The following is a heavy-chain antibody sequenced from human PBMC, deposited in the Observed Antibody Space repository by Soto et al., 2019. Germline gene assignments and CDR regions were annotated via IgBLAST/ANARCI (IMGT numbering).Heavy chain of an antibody. Sequence: QVQLVQSGAEVKKPGSSVKVSCKASGGTFSSYAISWVRQAPGQGLEWMGGIIPIFGTANYAQKLQGRVTMTADKSTSTAYMELSSLRSEDTAVDYCASKLEGGAFDYWGQGTLVTVSS. D-gene: IGHD1-1*01. J-gene: IGHJ4*02. V-gene: IGHV1-69*06. CDR2: IIPIFGTA. CDR3: ASKLEGGAFDY. CDR1: GGTFSSYA.